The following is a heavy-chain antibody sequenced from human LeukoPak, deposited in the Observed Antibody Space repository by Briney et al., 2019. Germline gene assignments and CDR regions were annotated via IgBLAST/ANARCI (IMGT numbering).Heavy chain of an antibody. D-gene: IGHD5-12*01. V-gene: IGHV1-2*02. Sequence: ASVKVSCKASGYTFTGYYIHWVRQAPGQGLEWMGWINPNSGGTNFAQKFRGRVTMTRDTSISTAFMELSRLRSDDTAVYYCASPWPYSGCAYYFDYWGQGTLVTVSS. J-gene: IGHJ4*02. CDR1: GYTFTGYY. CDR2: INPNSGGT. CDR3: ASPWPYSGCAYYFDY.